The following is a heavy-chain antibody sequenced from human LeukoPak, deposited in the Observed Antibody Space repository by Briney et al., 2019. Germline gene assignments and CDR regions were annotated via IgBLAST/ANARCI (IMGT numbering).Heavy chain of an antibody. Sequence: SETLSLTCTVSGGSISSGGYYWSWIRQHPGKGLEWIGYINYSGSTYYNPSLKSRVTISVDTSKNQFSLKLSSVTAADTAVYYCARDRPFYGMDVWGQGTTVTVSS. CDR3: ARDRPFYGMDV. CDR2: INYSGST. J-gene: IGHJ6*02. V-gene: IGHV4-31*03. CDR1: GGSISSGGYY.